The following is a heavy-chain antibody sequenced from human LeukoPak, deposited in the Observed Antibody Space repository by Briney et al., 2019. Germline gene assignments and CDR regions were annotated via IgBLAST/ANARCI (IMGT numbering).Heavy chain of an antibody. J-gene: IGHJ4*02. V-gene: IGHV1-2*02. CDR2: INPNSGGT. CDR1: GYTFTDYY. D-gene: IGHD1-7*01. CDR3: AREELLAFDY. Sequence: GASVKVSCKASGYTFTDYYMHWVRQAPGQGLEWMGWINPNSGGTNYAQKFQGRVTMTTDTSISTAYMELSRLRSDDTAVYYCAREELLAFDYWGQGSLVTVSS.